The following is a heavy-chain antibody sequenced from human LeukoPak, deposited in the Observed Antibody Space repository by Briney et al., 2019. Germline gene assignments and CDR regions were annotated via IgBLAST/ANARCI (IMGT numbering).Heavy chain of an antibody. CDR1: GGSISSGSYY. V-gene: IGHV4-61*02. J-gene: IGHJ4*02. CDR2: IYTSGST. Sequence: SETLSLXCTVSGGSISSGSYYWIWIRQPAGKGLEWIGRIYTSGSTNYNPSLKSRVTISVDTSKDQFSLKPSSVTAADTAVYYCAREVLWFGELFLGDYWGQGTLVTVSS. D-gene: IGHD3-10*01. CDR3: AREVLWFGELFLGDY.